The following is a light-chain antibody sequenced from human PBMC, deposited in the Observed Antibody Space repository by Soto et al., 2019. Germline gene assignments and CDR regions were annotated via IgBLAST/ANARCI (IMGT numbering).Light chain of an antibody. V-gene: IGKV1-5*01. Sequence: DIQMTQSPSTLSASVGDRVTITCRASQSISNWLAWYQQKPGKAPTLLIYDVSRLESGVPSRFSGSGSGTGFPLHHHRLQPGDFCTYYLQPYGPYYTFGQGTKVAIK. CDR2: DVS. J-gene: IGKJ2*01. CDR3: QPYGPYYT. CDR1: QSISNW.